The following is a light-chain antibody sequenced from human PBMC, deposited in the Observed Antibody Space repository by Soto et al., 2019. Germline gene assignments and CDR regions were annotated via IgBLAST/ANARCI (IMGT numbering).Light chain of an antibody. CDR1: SSDIGAYDY. Sequence: QSALTQPASLSGSPGQSITISCTGTSSDIGAYDYVSWFQQHPGKAPKLMISEVNNRPSGVSNRFSGSKSGNTAYLTISGLQVAYEAEYFCLSFTTTSTPVFGTGTKATVL. CDR2: EVN. J-gene: IGLJ1*01. V-gene: IGLV2-14*01. CDR3: LSFTTTSTPV.